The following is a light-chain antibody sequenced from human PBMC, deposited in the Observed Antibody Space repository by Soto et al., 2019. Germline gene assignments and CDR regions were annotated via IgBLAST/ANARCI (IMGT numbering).Light chain of an antibody. CDR3: QQYNSYPS. CDR2: AAS. J-gene: IGKJ4*01. Sequence: DIQLTQSPSFLSASVGDRFTITFRASQGISSYLAWYQQKPGKAPKLLIYAASTLESGVPSRFSGSGSGTEFTLTISSLQPDDFATYYCQQYNSYPSFGGGTKVDIK. V-gene: IGKV1-9*01. CDR1: QGISSY.